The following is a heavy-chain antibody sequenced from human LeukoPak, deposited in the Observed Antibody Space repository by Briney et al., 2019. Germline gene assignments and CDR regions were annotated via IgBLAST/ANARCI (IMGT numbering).Heavy chain of an antibody. J-gene: IGHJ6*03. CDR3: ARVDSYGYYYYYMDV. CDR2: IIPIFGTA. D-gene: IGHD5-18*01. CDR1: GGTFSSYA. Sequence: SVKVSCKASGGTFSSYAISWVRQAPGQGLEWMGGIIPIFGTANYAQKFQGRVTITADKSTSTAYMELSSLRSEDTAVYYCARVDSYGYYYYYMDVWGKGTTVTVSS. V-gene: IGHV1-69*06.